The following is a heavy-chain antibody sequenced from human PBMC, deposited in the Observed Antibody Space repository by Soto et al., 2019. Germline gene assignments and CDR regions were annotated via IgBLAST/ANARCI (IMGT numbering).Heavy chain of an antibody. J-gene: IGHJ6*02. V-gene: IGHV1-18*04. CDR3: ARDIAVAGTGYGMDV. D-gene: IGHD6-19*01. Sequence: ASVKVSCKASGYTFTSYGISWVRQAPGQGLEWMGWISAYNGNTNYAQKLQGRVTMTTDTSTSTAYMELRSLRSDDTAVYYCARDIAVAGTGYGMDVWGQGTTVTVSS. CDR2: ISAYNGNT. CDR1: GYTFTSYG.